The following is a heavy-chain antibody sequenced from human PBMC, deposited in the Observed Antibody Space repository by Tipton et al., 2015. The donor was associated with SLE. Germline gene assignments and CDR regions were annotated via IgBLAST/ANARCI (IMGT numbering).Heavy chain of an antibody. Sequence: TLSLTCAVYGGSFSGYYWSWIRQPPGKGLEWIGEINHSGSTNYNPSLKSRVTISVDTSKNQFSLKLSSVTAADTAVYYCARVPPGGYFDFWGQGTLVTVSS. CDR2: INHSGST. V-gene: IGHV4-34*01. CDR3: ARVPPGGYFDF. CDR1: GGSFSGYY. D-gene: IGHD1-26*01. J-gene: IGHJ4*02.